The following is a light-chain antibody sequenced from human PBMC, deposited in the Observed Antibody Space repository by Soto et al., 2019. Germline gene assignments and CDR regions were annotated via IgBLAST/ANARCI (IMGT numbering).Light chain of an antibody. J-gene: IGKJ1*01. CDR1: QSISSN. CDR2: GAS. V-gene: IGKV3-15*01. Sequence: EIVMTQSPATLSVSPGERATLSCRASQSISSNLAWYQHKPGQAPRLLIYGASTRATGIPARFSGSGSGTDFTLTISSLQSEDFALYYCQQYNNWPRGTFGQGTKVEIK. CDR3: QQYNNWPRGT.